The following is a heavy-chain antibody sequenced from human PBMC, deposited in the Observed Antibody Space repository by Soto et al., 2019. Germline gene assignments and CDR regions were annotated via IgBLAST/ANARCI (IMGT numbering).Heavy chain of an antibody. J-gene: IGHJ4*02. V-gene: IGHV1-69*12. CDR2: IIPMFDTP. Sequence: QVQLVQSGAEVKKPGSSVKVSCKASGGTFSSDSFSWVRQAPGQGLEWMGGIIPMFDTPIYAQKFQDRVTIPADESTSTAYMRLGSLRSGDTAVYYCARSGGLDRDFNYWGQGSLVTVSS. CDR1: GGTFSSDS. CDR3: ARSGGLDRDFNY. D-gene: IGHD2-15*01.